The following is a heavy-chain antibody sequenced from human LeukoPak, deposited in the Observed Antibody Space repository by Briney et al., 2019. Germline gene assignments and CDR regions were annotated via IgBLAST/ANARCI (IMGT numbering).Heavy chain of an antibody. Sequence: GGSLRLSCAASGFTFSSYEMNWVRQAPGKGLEWVSYISSSGSTIYYADSVKGRFTTSRDNAKNSLYLQMNSLRAEDTAVYYCARDLRFAGGATWFDPWGQGTLVTVSS. J-gene: IGHJ5*02. V-gene: IGHV3-48*03. CDR1: GFTFSSYE. CDR2: ISSSGSTI. CDR3: ARDLRFAGGATWFDP. D-gene: IGHD1-26*01.